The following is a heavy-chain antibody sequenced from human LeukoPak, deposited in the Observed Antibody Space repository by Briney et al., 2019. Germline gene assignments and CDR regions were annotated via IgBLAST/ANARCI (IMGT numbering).Heavy chain of an antibody. V-gene: IGHV3-43D*03. CDR2: ISWDGGST. CDR3: ARDQQWLVKGVEFDP. CDR1: GFTFDDYA. J-gene: IGHJ5*02. D-gene: IGHD6-19*01. Sequence: GGSLRLSCAASGFTFDDYAMHWVRQAPGKGLEWVSLISWDGGSTYYADSVKGRFTISRDNAKNSLYLQMNSLRAEDTAVYYCARDQQWLVKGVEFDPWGQGTLVTVSS.